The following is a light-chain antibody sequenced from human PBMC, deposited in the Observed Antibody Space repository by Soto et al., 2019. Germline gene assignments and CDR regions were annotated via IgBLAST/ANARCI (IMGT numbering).Light chain of an antibody. CDR3: SSYTTTTTRGV. V-gene: IGLV2-14*01. CDR1: RSDVGGYNY. J-gene: IGLJ2*01. Sequence: QSVLTQPASMSGSPGQSITISCTGTRSDVGGYNYVSWYQQHPGKAPKLMIYDVSNRPSGVSNRFSGSKSGNTASLTISGLQAEDEADYYCSSYTTTTTRGVFGGGTNVTVL. CDR2: DVS.